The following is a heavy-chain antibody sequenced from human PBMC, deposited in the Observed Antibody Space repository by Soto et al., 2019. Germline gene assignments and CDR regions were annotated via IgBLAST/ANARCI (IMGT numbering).Heavy chain of an antibody. CDR1: GFTFSSYG. CDR3: ARDYYSYDSSGYYYPDY. CDR2: IWYDGSNK. Sequence: QVQLVESGGGVVQPGRSLRLSCAASGFTFSSYGMHWVRQAPGKGLEWVAVIWYDGSNKYYADSVKGRFTISRDNSKNTLYLQMNSLRAEDTALYYCARDYYSYDSSGYYYPDYWGQGTLVTVSS. V-gene: IGHV3-33*01. D-gene: IGHD3-22*01. J-gene: IGHJ4*02.